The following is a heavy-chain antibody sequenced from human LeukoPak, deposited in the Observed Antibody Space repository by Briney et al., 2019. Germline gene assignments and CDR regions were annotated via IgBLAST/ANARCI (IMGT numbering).Heavy chain of an antibody. V-gene: IGHV5-51*01. CDR2: IYPGDSDT. J-gene: IGHJ3*02. D-gene: IGHD2-15*01. CDR3: ARHGIGSGAPLEGDAFDI. CDR1: GYSFTSYW. Sequence: GESLKISCKGFGYSFTSYWIGWVRQMPGKGLEWMGIIYPGDSDTIYSPSFQGQVTMSADKSISTAYLQWSSLKASDTAMYYCARHGIGSGAPLEGDAFDIWGQGTMVTVSS.